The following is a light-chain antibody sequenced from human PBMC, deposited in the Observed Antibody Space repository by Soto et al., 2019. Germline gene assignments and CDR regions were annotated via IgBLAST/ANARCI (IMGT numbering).Light chain of an antibody. CDR2: GAS. CDR1: QSVSSN. Sequence: EIVMTQSPATLSVSPGERATLSCRASQSVSSNFAWYQQKPGQAPRLLIYGASTRATGIPARFSGSGSGTEFTLTISSLQSEDFAVYYCQPYNNWPLAFGGGTKVEIK. V-gene: IGKV3-15*01. CDR3: QPYNNWPLA. J-gene: IGKJ4*01.